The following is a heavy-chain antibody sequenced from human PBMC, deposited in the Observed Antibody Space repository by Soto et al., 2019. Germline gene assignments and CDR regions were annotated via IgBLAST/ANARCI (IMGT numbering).Heavy chain of an antibody. CDR3: VRACGRGLVD. Sequence: QVQLVQSGAEVKKPGASVKVSCKASGYTFTGYYIHWVRQDPGQGLEWMRWINPNSGGTNYAQKFQGRVTMTRDTPISTAYMELRSLRSDDTDVYDCVRACGRGLVDWGQGTLVTVSS. D-gene: IGHD2-15*01. J-gene: IGHJ4*02. CDR2: INPNSGGT. CDR1: GYTFTGYY. V-gene: IGHV1-2*02.